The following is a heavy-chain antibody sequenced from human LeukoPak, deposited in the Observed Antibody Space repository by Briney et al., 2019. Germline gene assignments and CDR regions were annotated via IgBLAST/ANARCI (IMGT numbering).Heavy chain of an antibody. Sequence: PGGSLRLSCAASGFTFSAYWMHWVRQAPGKGLVWVSRINTDGSSPTYAASVKGRFTISRDNAKNTLYLQMNSLTTEDTAVYYCARDLVPAAISPADAFDIWGQGTMVTVSS. CDR1: GFTFSAYW. CDR3: ARDLVPAAISPADAFDI. D-gene: IGHD2-2*01. V-gene: IGHV3-74*01. CDR2: INTDGSSP. J-gene: IGHJ3*02.